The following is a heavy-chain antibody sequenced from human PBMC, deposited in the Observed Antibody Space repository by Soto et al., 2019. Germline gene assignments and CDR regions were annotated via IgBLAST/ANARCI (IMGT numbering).Heavy chain of an antibody. CDR2: INTDGSET. J-gene: IGHJ4*02. CDR1: GFTFSSNW. D-gene: IGHD3-3*01. CDR3: VSDGERF. Sequence: GGSLRHSCAASGFTFSSNWMHWVRRVPGRGLVWVSRINTDGSETNYEDSVKGRFTVSRDNAKNGLYLQMNSLRVEDTAVYYCVSDGERFWGQGPLATVSS. V-gene: IGHV3-74*01.